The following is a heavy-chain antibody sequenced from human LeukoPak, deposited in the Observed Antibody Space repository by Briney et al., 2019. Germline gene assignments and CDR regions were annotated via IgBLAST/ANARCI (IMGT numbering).Heavy chain of an antibody. V-gene: IGHV3-74*01. CDR2: INSDGSWT. CDR3: AKEYCSNSVCHSLDY. CDR1: GNYW. J-gene: IGHJ4*02. Sequence: GGSLRLSCAASGNYWMHWVRQAPGKGLVWVSHINSDGSWTSYADSVKGRFTVSKDNAKNTVHLQMNSLRAEDTAVYYCAKEYCSNSVCHSLDYWGQGTLVTVSS. D-gene: IGHD2-8*01.